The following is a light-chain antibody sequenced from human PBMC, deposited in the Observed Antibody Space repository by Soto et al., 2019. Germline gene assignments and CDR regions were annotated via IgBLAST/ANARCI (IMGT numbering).Light chain of an antibody. J-gene: IGKJ1*01. V-gene: IGKV1-39*01. CDR1: QSISTY. Sequence: DIQMTQSPSSLSASVGDRVTITCRASQSISTYLNWYQQKPGKAPNLLINGASSLQRGVPSRFSGSGSGTDFTLTISRLQPDDFVTYYCQQSYSNPRTFGQGTKVDI. CDR3: QQSYSNPRT. CDR2: GAS.